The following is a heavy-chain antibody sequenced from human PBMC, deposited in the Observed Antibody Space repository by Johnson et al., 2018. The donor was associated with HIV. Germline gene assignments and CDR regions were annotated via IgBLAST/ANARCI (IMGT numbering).Heavy chain of an antibody. D-gene: IGHD6-6*01. Sequence: QVQLVESGGGLVQPGGSLRLSCAASGFTFSSYAMHWVRQAPGKGLEWVAVISYDGSNKYYADSVKGRFTISRDNAKNTLYLQMNSLRAEDTAVYYCARATYSNSKAHAFDIWGQGTMVTVSS. V-gene: IGHV3-30*04. CDR2: ISYDGSNK. CDR3: ARATYSNSKAHAFDI. CDR1: GFTFSSYA. J-gene: IGHJ3*02.